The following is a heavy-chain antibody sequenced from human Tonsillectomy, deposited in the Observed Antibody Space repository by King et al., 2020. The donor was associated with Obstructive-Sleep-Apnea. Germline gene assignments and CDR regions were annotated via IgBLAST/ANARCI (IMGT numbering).Heavy chain of an antibody. CDR2: IYYSGST. CDR1: GGSISIISYY. V-gene: IGHV4-39*07. CDR3: ARVPYITGWSGWFDP. Sequence: QLQDSGPGLVKPSETLSLTCPVSGGSISIISYYWGWIRQPPGKGLAWIGSIYYSGSTNYNPSLKSRVTISIDTSKNQFSLKLSAVTAADTAVYYCARVPYITGWSGWFDPWGQGTLVTVSS. D-gene: IGHD6-19*01. J-gene: IGHJ5*02.